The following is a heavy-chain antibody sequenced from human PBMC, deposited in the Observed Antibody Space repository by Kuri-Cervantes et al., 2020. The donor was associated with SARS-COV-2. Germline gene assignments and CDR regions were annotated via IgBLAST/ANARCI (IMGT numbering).Heavy chain of an antibody. CDR1: GFTFSSYA. D-gene: IGHD6-13*01. CDR3: AGDWAAAGSRDMGYFDL. CDR2: ISVSGGST. J-gene: IGHJ2*01. Sequence: GGSLRLSCAASGFTFSSYAISRVRQAPGKGLEWVSAISVSGGSTYYADSVKGRFTISRDNSKNTLYMQMNSLKTEDTALYYCAGDWAAAGSRDMGYFDLWGRGTLVTVSS. V-gene: IGHV3-23*01.